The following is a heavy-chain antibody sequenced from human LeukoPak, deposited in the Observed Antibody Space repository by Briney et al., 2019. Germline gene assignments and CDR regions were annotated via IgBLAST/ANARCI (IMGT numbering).Heavy chain of an antibody. CDR1: GGSISSYY. D-gene: IGHD3-22*01. J-gene: IGHJ3*02. CDR3: ARGDYYDTQGVPRGDDAFDI. V-gene: IGHV4-59*08. CDR2: IYCSGST. Sequence: SETLSLTCTVSGGSISSYYWSWIRQPPGKGLEWIGYIYCSGSTNYNPSLKRRVTISVDTSKNQFSLKLSSVTAADTAVYYCARGDYYDTQGVPRGDDAFDIWGQGTMVTVSS.